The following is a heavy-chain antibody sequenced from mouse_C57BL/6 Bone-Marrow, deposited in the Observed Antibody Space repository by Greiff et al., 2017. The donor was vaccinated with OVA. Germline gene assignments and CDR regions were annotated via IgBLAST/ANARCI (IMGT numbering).Heavy chain of an antibody. Sequence: DVKLVESVGGLVKPGGSLKLSCAASGFTFSDSGMHWVRQAPEKGLKWVAYISSGSSTIYYADSVKGRFTISRDNAKNTLFLQMTSLRSEDTAMYYCARHFITTWGDMDDWGQGTSVTVSS. CDR3: ARHFITTWGDMDD. CDR2: ISSGSSTI. CDR1: GFTFSDSG. J-gene: IGHJ4*01. D-gene: IGHD1-1*01. V-gene: IGHV5-17*01.